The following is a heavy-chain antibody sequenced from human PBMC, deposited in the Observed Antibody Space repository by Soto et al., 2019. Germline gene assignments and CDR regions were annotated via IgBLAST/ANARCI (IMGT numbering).Heavy chain of an antibody. D-gene: IGHD3-22*01. CDR1: GFTFSSYG. J-gene: IGHJ4*02. CDR2: ISYDGSNE. Sequence: GGSLRLSCAVSGFTFSSYGMHWVRQAPGKGLEWVAHISYDGSNEHYVDSVKGRFTISRDNSKNTLYLQMNSLRAEDTAVYYCAKDTYYLDRSGYYIFVYWGQGTLVTVSS. CDR3: AKDTYYLDRSGYYIFVY. V-gene: IGHV3-30*18.